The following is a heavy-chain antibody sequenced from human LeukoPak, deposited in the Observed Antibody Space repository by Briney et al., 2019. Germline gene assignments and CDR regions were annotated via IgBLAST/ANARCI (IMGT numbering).Heavy chain of an antibody. J-gene: IGHJ4*02. CDR2: IYYSGST. CDR1: GGSVASNGYY. Sequence: PSETLSLTCTVSGGSVASNGYYWAWIRQPPGKGLEWIGNIYYSGSTYYNPSLKSRVTISVDTSKNQFSLKLSSVTAADTAAYYCASLRRPSGHFDYWGQGTLVTVSS. V-gene: IGHV4-39*01. CDR3: ASLRRPSGHFDY. D-gene: IGHD5-12*01.